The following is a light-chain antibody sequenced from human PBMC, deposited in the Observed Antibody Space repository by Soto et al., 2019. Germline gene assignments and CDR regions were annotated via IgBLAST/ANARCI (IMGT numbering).Light chain of an antibody. Sequence: QSALTQPASVSGSPGQSITISCTGTSSDVGSSILVSWYQQHPGKAPKLMIYEGSKRPSGVSNRFSGSKSGNTASLTISGLQAEDEADYYCCSYAGSSTFVVFGGGTKLTVL. CDR3: CSYAGSSTFVV. CDR2: EGS. V-gene: IGLV2-23*03. J-gene: IGLJ2*01. CDR1: SSDVGSSIL.